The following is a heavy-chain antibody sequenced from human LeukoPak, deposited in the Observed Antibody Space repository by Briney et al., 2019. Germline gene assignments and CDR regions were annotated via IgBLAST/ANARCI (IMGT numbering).Heavy chain of an antibody. CDR3: ARLKSGYEAY. J-gene: IGHJ4*02. CDR2: ISGSSNSI. V-gene: IGHV3-48*04. CDR1: GFTFSTFA. D-gene: IGHD3-3*01. Sequence: PGGSLRLSCAASGFTFSTFAINWVRQAPGKGLEWVSYISGSSNSIQYAESVKGRFTTSRDNAKNSLYLQMNSPRAEDTAVYYCARLKSGYEAYWGQGVLVTVSS.